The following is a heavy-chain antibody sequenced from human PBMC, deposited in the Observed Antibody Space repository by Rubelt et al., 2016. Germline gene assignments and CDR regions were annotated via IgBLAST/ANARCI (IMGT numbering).Heavy chain of an antibody. Sequence: QVPGKGLVWVSRINSDGSSTSYADSVKGRFTISRDHSKNTLFLQMNSLRPEDTAVYYCASGRGPDDYYYGMDVWGQGTTVTVSS. CDR3: ASGRGPDDYYYGMDV. CDR2: INSDGSST. D-gene: IGHD1-1*01. J-gene: IGHJ6*02. V-gene: IGHV3-74*01.